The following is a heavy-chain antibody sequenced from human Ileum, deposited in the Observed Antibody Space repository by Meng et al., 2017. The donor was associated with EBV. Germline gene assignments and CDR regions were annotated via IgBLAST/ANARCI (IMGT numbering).Heavy chain of an antibody. J-gene: IGHJ4*02. CDR3: ARDFDSGTGY. CDR1: EFPFSAYW. V-gene: IGHV3-74*01. CDR2: ISPDGDTT. D-gene: IGHD5-12*01. Sequence: VRLVVSGGGLFQPGGSLRLPCAASEFPFSAYWIHWVRQAPGKGLVWVSRISPDGDTTHYADFVKGRFTISRDNAKNTLYLQMNSLRAEDTALYYCARDFDSGTGYWGQGILVTVSS.